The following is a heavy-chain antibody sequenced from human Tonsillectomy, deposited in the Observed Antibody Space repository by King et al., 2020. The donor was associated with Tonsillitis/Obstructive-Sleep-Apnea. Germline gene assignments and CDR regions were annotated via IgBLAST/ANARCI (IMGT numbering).Heavy chain of an antibody. CDR3: ARRGVTGYYYYYYMDV. V-gene: IGHV5-51*01. J-gene: IGHJ6*03. D-gene: IGHD2-21*02. CDR2: IYPGDSDT. CDR1: GYSFTSYW. Sequence: QLVQSGAEVKKPGESLKISCKGSGYSFTSYWIGWVRQIPGKGLEWMGFIYPGDSDTRYSPSFQGQVTISVDKSISTAYLQWSSLKASDTAIYYCARRGVTGYYYYYYMDVWGKGTTVTVSS.